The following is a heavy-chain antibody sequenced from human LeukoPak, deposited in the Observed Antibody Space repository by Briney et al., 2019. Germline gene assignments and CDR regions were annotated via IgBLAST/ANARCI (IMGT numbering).Heavy chain of an antibody. CDR1: GGSISSYY. Sequence: SETLSLTCTVSGGSISSYYWSWIRQPPGKGLEWIGYIYYSGSTNYNPSLKSRVTISVDTSKNQFSLKLSSVTAADTAVYYCARLSWQQLVHDYRGQGTLVTVSS. CDR3: ARLSWQQLVHDY. CDR2: IYYSGST. V-gene: IGHV4-59*01. J-gene: IGHJ4*02. D-gene: IGHD6-13*01.